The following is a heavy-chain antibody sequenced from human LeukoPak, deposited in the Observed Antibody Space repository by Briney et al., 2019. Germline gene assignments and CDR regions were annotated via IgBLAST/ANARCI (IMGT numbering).Heavy chain of an antibody. CDR3: AKDHRDDLGTFTPHDY. CDR1: GFTFSSCD. V-gene: IGHV3-23*01. D-gene: IGHD3-16*01. Sequence: GGSLRLSCAASGFTFSSCDMGWVRQAPGKGLEWVSTISGTNTNTYYADSVKGRFSISRDNSKNTLYLQMNSLRAEDTAIYYCAKDHRDDLGTFTPHDYWGQGTQVTVSS. J-gene: IGHJ4*02. CDR2: ISGTNTNT.